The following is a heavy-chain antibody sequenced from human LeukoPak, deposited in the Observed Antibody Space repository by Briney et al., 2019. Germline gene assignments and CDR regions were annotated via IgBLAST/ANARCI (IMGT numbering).Heavy chain of an antibody. J-gene: IGHJ4*02. Sequence: GSPRLSCAASGFTFSSYGMSWVRQAPGKGLEWVSAISGSGGNTYYADSVKGRFTISRDNSKNTLYLQMNSLRAEDTAVYYCAKDGAFGGVIADYFDYWGQGTLVTVSS. CDR2: ISGSGGNT. CDR3: AKDGAFGGVIADYFDY. CDR1: GFTFSSYG. D-gene: IGHD3-16*02. V-gene: IGHV3-23*01.